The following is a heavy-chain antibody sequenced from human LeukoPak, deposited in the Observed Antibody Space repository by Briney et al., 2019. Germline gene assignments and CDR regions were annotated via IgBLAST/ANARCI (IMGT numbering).Heavy chain of an antibody. D-gene: IGHD3-10*01. CDR1: GGTFSHYA. CDR2: IIPIFGTT. Sequence: ASVKVSCKASGGTFSHYAISWVRQAPGQGLEWMGGIIPIFGTTNYAQKFQGRVTITADESTSTAYMELSSLRSEDTAVYYCARVMSGLGSYYMAAFDNWGQGTLVTVSS. J-gene: IGHJ4*02. CDR3: ARVMSGLGSYYMAAFDN. V-gene: IGHV1-69*01.